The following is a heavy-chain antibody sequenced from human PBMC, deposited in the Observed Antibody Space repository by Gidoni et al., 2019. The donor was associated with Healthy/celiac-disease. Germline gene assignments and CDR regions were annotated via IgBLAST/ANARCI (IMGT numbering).Heavy chain of an antibody. CDR2: ISGSGGST. V-gene: IGHV3-23*01. D-gene: IGHD3-10*01. CDR3: AKGNYYGSGSYWGNFDY. CDR1: GFTFSSYA. J-gene: IGHJ4*02. Sequence: EVQLLESGGGLVQPGGSLRLSCAAYGFTFSSYAMSWVRQAPGKGLEWVSAISGSGGSTYYADSVKGRFTISRDNSKNTLYLQMNSLRAEDTAVYYCAKGNYYGSGSYWGNFDYWGQGTLVTVSS.